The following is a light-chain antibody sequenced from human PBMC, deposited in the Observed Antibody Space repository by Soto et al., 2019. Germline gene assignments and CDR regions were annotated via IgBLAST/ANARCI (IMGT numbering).Light chain of an antibody. J-gene: IGKJ1*01. CDR1: QDISSY. CDR2: AAS. Sequence: DIPMTQSPSSLSASVGDRVTITCRASQDISSYLAWYQQKPGKVPKLLIYAASTLQSGVPSRFSGSGSGTDFTLNISSLQPEDVATYYCQRYDSAPWTFGQGTKVEIK. V-gene: IGKV1-27*01. CDR3: QRYDSAPWT.